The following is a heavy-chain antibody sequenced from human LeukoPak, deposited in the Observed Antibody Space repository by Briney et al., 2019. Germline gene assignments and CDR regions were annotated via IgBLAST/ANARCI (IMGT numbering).Heavy chain of an antibody. J-gene: IGHJ4*02. CDR2: IKQDGNEK. CDR3: ARSEPHYDFWSGSYTRNFDY. CDR1: GFTFSNYW. D-gene: IGHD3-3*01. Sequence: GGSLRLSCAASGFTFSNYWMSWVRQAPGKGLEWVANIKQDGNEKYYVDSVKGRFTISRDNAKNSLYLQMNSLRAEDTAVYYCARSEPHYDFWSGSYTRNFDYWGQGTLVTVSS. V-gene: IGHV3-7*01.